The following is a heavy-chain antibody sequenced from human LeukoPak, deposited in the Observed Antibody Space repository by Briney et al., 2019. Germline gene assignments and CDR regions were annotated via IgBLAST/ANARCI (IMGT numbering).Heavy chain of an antibody. V-gene: IGHV3-48*03. CDR1: GFSFSSHP. Sequence: GGSLRLSCAASGFSFSSHPMNWVRQAPGKGLEWLSHISSGGNAEYYLDSVRGRFTMSRDNAKNLLFLQMNSLTDEDTAVYYCARDTLNGPFVTSLDYWGHGALVTVSP. D-gene: IGHD3-9*01. J-gene: IGHJ4*01. CDR3: ARDTLNGPFVTSLDY. CDR2: ISSGGNAE.